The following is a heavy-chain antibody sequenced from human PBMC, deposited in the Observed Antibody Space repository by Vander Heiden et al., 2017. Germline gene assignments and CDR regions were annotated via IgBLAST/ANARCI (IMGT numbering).Heavy chain of an antibody. CDR1: GGPISSSGYY. CDR2: IYYSGST. J-gene: IGHJ4*02. V-gene: IGHV4-39*01. CDR3: ARQYTPSGLNPY. D-gene: IGHD2-2*02. Sequence: QLQLQESGPGLVKPSETLSLTCTVSGGPISSSGYYWGWIRQPPGKGLEWIGSIYYSGSTYYNPSLKSRVTISVDTSKNQFSLKLSSVTAADTAIYYCARQYTPSGLNPYWGQGTLVTVSS.